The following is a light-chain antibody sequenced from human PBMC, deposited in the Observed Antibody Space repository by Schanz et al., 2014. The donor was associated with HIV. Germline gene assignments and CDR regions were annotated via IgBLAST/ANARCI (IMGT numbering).Light chain of an antibody. J-gene: IGKJ3*01. CDR1: QRVIATY. CDR2: GAS. V-gene: IGKV3-20*01. Sequence: VLTQSPGTLSLSPGDRATLSCRASQRVIATYLAWYQQKPGQAPRLLIYGASSRATGVPNRFSGSESGTDFTLTISSLEPEDFAMYYCQHYGASVFTFGPGTRVDSK. CDR3: QHYGASVFT.